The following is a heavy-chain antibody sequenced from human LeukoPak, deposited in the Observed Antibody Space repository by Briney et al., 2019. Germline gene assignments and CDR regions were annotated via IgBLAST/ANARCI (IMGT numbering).Heavy chain of an antibody. J-gene: IGHJ5*02. D-gene: IGHD5-12*01. CDR3: ARDSGYSGYDYTAVAGTWWFDP. Sequence: SETLSLTCTVSGGSISSYYWSWIRQPAGKGLEWIGRIYTSGSTNYNPSLKSRVTMSVDTSKNQFSLKLSSVTAADTAVYYRARDSGYSGYDYTAVAGTWWFDPWGQGTLVTVSS. CDR2: IYTSGST. CDR1: GGSISSYY. V-gene: IGHV4-4*07.